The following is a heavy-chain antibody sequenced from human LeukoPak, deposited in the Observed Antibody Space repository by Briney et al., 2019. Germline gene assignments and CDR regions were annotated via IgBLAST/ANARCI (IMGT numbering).Heavy chain of an antibody. Sequence: KVSCKASGSTFSSYAISWVRQAPGQGLEWMGSIIPIFGTANYAQKFQGRVTITADKSTSTAYMELSSLRSEDTAVYYCARTNSITIFGVVTRLNGWFDPWGQGTLVTVSS. CDR2: IIPIFGTA. D-gene: IGHD3-3*01. CDR3: ARTNSITIFGVVTRLNGWFDP. CDR1: GSTFSSYA. J-gene: IGHJ5*02. V-gene: IGHV1-69*06.